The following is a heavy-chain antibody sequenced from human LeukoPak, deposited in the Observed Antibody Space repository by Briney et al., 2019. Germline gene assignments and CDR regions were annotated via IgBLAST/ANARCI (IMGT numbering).Heavy chain of an antibody. J-gene: IGHJ3*02. CDR1: GGSISSSSYY. D-gene: IGHD6-13*01. CDR3: AREAYSSSWYEYHAFDI. CDR2: IYYSGST. V-gene: IGHV4-39*02. Sequence: SETLSLTCTVSGGSISSSSYYWGWIRQPPGKGLEWIGSIYYSGSTYYNPSLKSRVTISVDPSKNQFSLKLSSVTAADTAVYYCAREAYSSSWYEYHAFDIWGQGTMVTVSS.